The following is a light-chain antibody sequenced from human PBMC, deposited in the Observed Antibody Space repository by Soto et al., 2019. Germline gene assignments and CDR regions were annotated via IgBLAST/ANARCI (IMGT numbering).Light chain of an antibody. CDR2: DAS. CDR3: QQYDNLPVT. CDR1: QDISNY. J-gene: IGKJ3*01. Sequence: DIQMTQSPSSLSASVGDRVTITCQASQDISNYLHWYQQKPGKAPKLLYYDASNLETGVPSRFSGSGSGTDFTCTISSLQPEDIATYYCQQYDNLPVTFGPGTKVDIK. V-gene: IGKV1-33*01.